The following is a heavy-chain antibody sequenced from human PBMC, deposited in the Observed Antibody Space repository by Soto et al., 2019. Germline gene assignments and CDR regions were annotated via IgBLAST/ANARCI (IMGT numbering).Heavy chain of an antibody. CDR2: ISYDGSEK. CDR1: RFPFSTYG. J-gene: IGHJ3*02. D-gene: IGHD5-18*01. CDR3: AKDWGHNYATDAFDI. Sequence: GGSLRLSCAASRFPFSTYGMHWVRQAPGKGLQWVAVISYDGSEKYYADSVKGRFTISRDNSKNTLYLQMDSLRTEDTAVYFCAKDWGHNYATDAFDIWGQGTMVTVSS. V-gene: IGHV3-30*18.